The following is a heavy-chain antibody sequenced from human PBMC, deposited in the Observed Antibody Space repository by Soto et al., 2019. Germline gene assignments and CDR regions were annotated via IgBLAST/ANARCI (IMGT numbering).Heavy chain of an antibody. V-gene: IGHV4-59*08. J-gene: IGHJ6*02. Sequence: QVQLQESGPGLVKPSETLSLTCTVSGGSITNYYCSWFRQPPGKGLEWIGYIQYNGYSAYNLSLKRRGTMSMDTSKTHFSLMLESVTATDTAVYYCARHGFGSLHCLVDVWGQGTTVIVSS. CDR2: IQYNGYS. D-gene: IGHD3-10*01. CDR1: GGSITNYY. CDR3: ARHGFGSLHCLVDV.